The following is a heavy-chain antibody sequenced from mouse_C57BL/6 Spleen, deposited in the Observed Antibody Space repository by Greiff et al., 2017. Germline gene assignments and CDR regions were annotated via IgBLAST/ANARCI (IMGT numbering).Heavy chain of an antibody. CDR1: GFTFSSYG. Sequence: EVQLVESGGDLVKPGGSLKLSCAASGFTFSSYGMSWVRQTPDKRLEWVATISSGGSYTYYPDSVKGRFTISRDNAKNTLYLQMSSLESEDTAMYYCARHYYGSSYYAMDYWGQGTSVTVSS. V-gene: IGHV5-6*01. D-gene: IGHD1-1*01. CDR2: ISSGGSYT. CDR3: ARHYYGSSYYAMDY. J-gene: IGHJ4*01.